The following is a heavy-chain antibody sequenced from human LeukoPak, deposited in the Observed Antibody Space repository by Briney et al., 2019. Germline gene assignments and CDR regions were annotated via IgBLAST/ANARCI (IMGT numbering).Heavy chain of an antibody. CDR1: GGSISSSSYY. CDR2: IYYSGST. D-gene: IGHD3-10*01. J-gene: IGHJ4*02. Sequence: SETLSLTCTVSGGSISSSSYYWGWIRQPPGKGLEWLGSIYYSGSTYYNPSLKSRVTISVDTSKNQFSLKLSSVTAADTAVYYCARRGYYYGSGSYFDLYFDYWGQGTLATVSS. V-gene: IGHV4-39*01. CDR3: ARRGYYYGSGSYFDLYFDY.